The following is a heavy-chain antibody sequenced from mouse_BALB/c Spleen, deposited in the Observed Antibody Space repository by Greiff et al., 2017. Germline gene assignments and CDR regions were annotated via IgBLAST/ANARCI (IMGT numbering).Heavy chain of an antibody. Sequence: EVQLQQSGPELVKPGASVKISCKASGYSFTGYYMHWVKQSPENSLEWIGEINPSTGGTSYNQKFKGKATLTVDKSSSTAYMQLKSLTSEESAVYYCTRCGNYEKYFDVWGAGTTVTVSS. CDR1: GYSFTGYY. J-gene: IGHJ1*01. CDR3: TRCGNYEKYFDV. CDR2: INPSTGGT. D-gene: IGHD2-1*01. V-gene: IGHV1-42*01.